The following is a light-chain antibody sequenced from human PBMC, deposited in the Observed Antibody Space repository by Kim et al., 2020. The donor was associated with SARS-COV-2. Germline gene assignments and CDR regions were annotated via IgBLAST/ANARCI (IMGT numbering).Light chain of an antibody. J-gene: IGLJ3*02. CDR3: QSYDSKLRGAV. Sequence: QSVLTLPPSVSGAPGQRVTISCYGTGSNIGSEYAVHWYHQLPGAAPKVVIFSNDKRPSGVSDRFSGSQSGPSASLAITGLQPDDEGYYYCQSYDSKLRGAVFGGGTQLTVL. V-gene: IGLV1-40*01. CDR2: SND. CDR1: GSNIGSEYA.